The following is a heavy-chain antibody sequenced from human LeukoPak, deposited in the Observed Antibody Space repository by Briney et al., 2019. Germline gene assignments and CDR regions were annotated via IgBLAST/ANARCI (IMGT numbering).Heavy chain of an antibody. CDR1: GGSFSGYY. V-gene: IGHV4-34*01. J-gene: IGHJ4*02. D-gene: IGHD3-22*01. CDR2: INHSGST. CDR3: ARSPPLYYCDSSHPDY. Sequence: PSETLSLTCAVYGGSFSGYYWSWIRQPPGKGLEWIGEINHSGSTNYNPSLKSRVTISVDTSKNQFSLKLSSVTAADTAVYYCARSPPLYYCDSSHPDYWGQGTLVTVSS.